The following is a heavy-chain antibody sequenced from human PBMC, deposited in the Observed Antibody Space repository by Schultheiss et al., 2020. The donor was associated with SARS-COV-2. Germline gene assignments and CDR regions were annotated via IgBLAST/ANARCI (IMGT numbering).Heavy chain of an antibody. V-gene: IGHV4-61*01. CDR3: ASTAMVTWYYYYGMDV. CDR2: IYYSGST. Sequence: SETLSLTCTVSGGSVSSGSYYWSWIRQPPGKGLEWIGYIYYSGSTNYNPSLKSRVTISVDTSKNQFSLKLSSVTAADTAVYYCASTAMVTWYYYYGMDVWGQGTTVTVSS. D-gene: IGHD5-18*01. J-gene: IGHJ6*02. CDR1: GGSVSSGSYY.